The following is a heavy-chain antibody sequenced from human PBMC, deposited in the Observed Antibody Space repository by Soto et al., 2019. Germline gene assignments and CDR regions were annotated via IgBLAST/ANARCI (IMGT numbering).Heavy chain of an antibody. Sequence: PGGSLRLSCSASGFTMRGYAMSWVRQARGKGLEWVSMIRNSGGDTYYAESVKGRFTISRDSSRNTLYLQMTSLRREDTALYYCAKDRDNNSGYPIFDYWGQGTPVTDSS. J-gene: IGHJ4*02. V-gene: IGHV3-23*01. D-gene: IGHD3-22*01. CDR1: GFTMRGYA. CDR2: IRNSGGDT. CDR3: AKDRDNNSGYPIFDY.